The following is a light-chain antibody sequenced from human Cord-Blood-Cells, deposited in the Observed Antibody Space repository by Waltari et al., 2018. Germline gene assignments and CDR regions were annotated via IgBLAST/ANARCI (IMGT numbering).Light chain of an antibody. J-gene: IGKJ4*01. CDR3: QQANSLPLT. CDR1: QRVSSD. Sequence: EIVMTQSPATLSVSPGERATLSCRASQRVSSDLAWYQHEPGQATRLLIYGASTRDTCIPARFSGSGSGTKFTLTIRSLQSEDFATYYCQQANSLPLTFGGGTKVEIK. V-gene: IGKV3-15*01. CDR2: GAS.